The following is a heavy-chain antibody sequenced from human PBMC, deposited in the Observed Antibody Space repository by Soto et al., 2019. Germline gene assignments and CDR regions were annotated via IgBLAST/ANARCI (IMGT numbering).Heavy chain of an antibody. D-gene: IGHD2-15*01. V-gene: IGHV1-58*01. Sequence: QMQLVQSGPEVKQPGTSVKVSCKASGFTLSSSALQWVRQTPGQRLEYMGWIGVGSKNKNYAENFHERVTITRDMSTNTAYMDLTSLTSEDTAIYSCAGAVVPPSAGAFDVWGQGTRVTV. CDR1: GFTLSSSA. CDR3: AGAVVPPSAGAFDV. CDR2: IGVGSKNK. J-gene: IGHJ3*01.